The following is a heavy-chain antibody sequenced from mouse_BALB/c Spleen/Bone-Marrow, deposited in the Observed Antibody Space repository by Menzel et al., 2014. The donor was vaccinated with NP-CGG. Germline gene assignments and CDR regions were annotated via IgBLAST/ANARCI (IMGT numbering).Heavy chain of an antibody. Sequence: EVQLVESGGGLVKPGGSLKLSCAGSGFTFGSYAMSWGRQTPEKRLEWVASISSGGGTYYPASVKGRFTISRDNVRNILYLQMSSLRSEDTAMYYCARGGGLRGLYPMDYWGQGTSVTVSS. J-gene: IGHJ4*01. CDR2: ISSGGGT. CDR1: GFTFGSYA. V-gene: IGHV5-6-5*01. D-gene: IGHD2-4*01. CDR3: ARGGGLRGLYPMDY.